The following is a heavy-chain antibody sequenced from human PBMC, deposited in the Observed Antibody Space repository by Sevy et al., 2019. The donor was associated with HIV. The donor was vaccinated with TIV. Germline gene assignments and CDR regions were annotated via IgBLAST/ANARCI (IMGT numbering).Heavy chain of an antibody. J-gene: IGHJ6*02. V-gene: IGHV1-2*06. CDR3: ARKSSAANYYGMDV. CDR1: GYTFTGYY. Sequence: ASVKVSCKASGYTFTGYYMHWVRQAPGQGLEWMGRINPNSGGTNYAQKFQGRVTMTRDTSISTAYMELSRLRSDDTAVYYGARKSSAANYYGMDVWGQGTTVTVSS. CDR2: INPNSGGT. D-gene: IGHD6-19*01.